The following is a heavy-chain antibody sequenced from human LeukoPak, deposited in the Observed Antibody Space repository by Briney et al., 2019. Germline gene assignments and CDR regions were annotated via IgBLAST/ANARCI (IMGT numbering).Heavy chain of an antibody. D-gene: IGHD2-2*01. CDR1: GFTFSSYE. Sequence: PGGSLRLSCAASGFTFSSYEMNWVRQAPGKGLEWVSYIISRGSTIYYADSVKGRFTISRDNAKNSLYLQMNSMRAEDTAVYYCASYGYCSSTSCSYYYYYYMDVWGKGTTVTVSS. V-gene: IGHV3-48*03. CDR2: IISRGSTI. CDR3: ASYGYCSSTSCSYYYYYYMDV. J-gene: IGHJ6*03.